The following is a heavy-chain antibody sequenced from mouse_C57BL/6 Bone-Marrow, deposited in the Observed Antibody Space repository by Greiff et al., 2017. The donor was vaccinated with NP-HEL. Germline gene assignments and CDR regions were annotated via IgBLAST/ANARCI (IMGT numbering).Heavy chain of an antibody. Sequence: VQLQQPGAELARPGTSVKLSCKASGYTFTSYWMHWVKQRPGQGLEWIGVIDPSDSYTNYKQKFKGKATLTVDTSSSTAYMQLSSLTSEDSAVYYCARRGVTTRWYFDVWGTGTTVTVSS. J-gene: IGHJ1*03. CDR2: IDPSDSYT. V-gene: IGHV1-59*01. D-gene: IGHD2-13*01. CDR3: ARRGVTTRWYFDV. CDR1: GYTFTSYW.